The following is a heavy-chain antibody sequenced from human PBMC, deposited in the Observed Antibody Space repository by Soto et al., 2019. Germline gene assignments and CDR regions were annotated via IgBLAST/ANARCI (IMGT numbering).Heavy chain of an antibody. D-gene: IGHD4-17*01. J-gene: IGHJ5*02. CDR3: ARRDGDSVWFDP. V-gene: IGHV1-18*01. CDR2: ISAYSGDT. CDR1: GYTFTSYG. Sequence: QVQLVQSGPEVKKPGASVKVSCKASGYTFTSYGITWVRQAPGQGLEWMGWISAYSGDTKYAQNLQGRVTMTTDTSTTTAYMELRSLRSDDTAVYYCARRDGDSVWFDPWGQGTLVTVSS.